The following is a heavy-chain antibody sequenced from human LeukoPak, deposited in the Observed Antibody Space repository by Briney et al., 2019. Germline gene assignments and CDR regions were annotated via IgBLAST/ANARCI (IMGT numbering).Heavy chain of an antibody. J-gene: IGHJ4*02. Sequence: SETLSLTCTVSGGSISNSNWYLVWIRQPPGKGLEWIGSIYYTGYTYYNPPLKSRVTISVDTSRNQLSLNLNSVAAADTAVYYCVAGPNFGTFHYWGQGTLVTVSS. D-gene: IGHD3-16*01. CDR3: VAGPNFGTFHY. V-gene: IGHV4-39*01. CDR1: GGSISNSNWY. CDR2: IYYTGYT.